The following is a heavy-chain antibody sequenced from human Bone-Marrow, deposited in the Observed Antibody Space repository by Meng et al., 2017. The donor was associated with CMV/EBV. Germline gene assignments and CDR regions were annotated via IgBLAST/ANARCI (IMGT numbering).Heavy chain of an antibody. CDR2: ISAYNGNT. J-gene: IGHJ4*02. D-gene: IGHD1-26*01. CDR1: GYTFTSYG. V-gene: IGHV1-18*01. Sequence: CKGSGYTFTSYGISWVRQAPGQGLEWMGWISAYNGNTNYAQKLQGRVTMTTDTSTSTACMELRSLRSDDTAVYYCARVGSGGATGYWGQGTLVTVSS. CDR3: ARVGSGGATGY.